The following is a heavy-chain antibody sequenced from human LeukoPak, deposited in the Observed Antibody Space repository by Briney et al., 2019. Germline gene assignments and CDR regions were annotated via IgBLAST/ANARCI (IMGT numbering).Heavy chain of an antibody. D-gene: IGHD2-8*01. CDR1: GYTFSSYG. V-gene: IGHV1-18*01. J-gene: IGHJ3*02. CDR2: ISAYNGNT. CDR3: AKDRLYSLTEGYDAFDI. Sequence: GASVKVSCKASGYTFSSYGISWVRQAPGQGLEWMGWISAYNGNTNYAQKLQGRVTMTTDTSTSTAYMELRSLRSDDTAVYYCAKDRLYSLTEGYDAFDIWGQGTMVTVSS.